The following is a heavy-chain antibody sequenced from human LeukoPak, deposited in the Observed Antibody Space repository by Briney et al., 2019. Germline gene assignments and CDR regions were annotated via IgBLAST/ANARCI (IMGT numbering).Heavy chain of an antibody. J-gene: IGHJ4*02. CDR3: ASQSQGFDY. V-gene: IGHV3-53*01. CDR1: GFSVSSNY. CDR2: IYSGGRT. Sequence: GGSLRLSCAASGFSVSSNYMSWVRQAPGKGLEGGSVIYSGGRTCYADSGKGRFTISRDNYKNKLYLQMNSLRAEDTAVYYCASQSQGFDYWGQGTLVTVSS.